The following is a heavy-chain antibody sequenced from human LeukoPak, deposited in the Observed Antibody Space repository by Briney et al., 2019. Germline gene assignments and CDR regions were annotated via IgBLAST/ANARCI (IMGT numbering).Heavy chain of an antibody. CDR1: GGSVSSGTYY. CDR3: AREASLVRGIFITRYGLDV. J-gene: IGHJ6*04. V-gene: IGHV4-61*01. CDR2: ISYNENT. Sequence: PSETLSLTGTVSGGSVSSGTYYWTWIRHPPGKGLEWIAYISYNENTNYNPSLKSRLTISLDTSKNQFSLRLSSVTAADTAVYYCAREASLVRGIFITRYGLDVWGKGTTVTVSS. D-gene: IGHD3-10*01.